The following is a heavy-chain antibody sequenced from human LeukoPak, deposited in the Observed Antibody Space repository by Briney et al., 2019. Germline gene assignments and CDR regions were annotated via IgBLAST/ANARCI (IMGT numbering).Heavy chain of an antibody. CDR3: ARDYADY. J-gene: IGHJ4*02. CDR2: IKPDGSDQ. D-gene: IGHD4-17*01. V-gene: IGHV3-7*01. CDR1: GFTFSHYW. Sequence: GGSLRLSCAASGFTFSHYWMTWVRQAPGKGLEWVANIKPDGSDQYYVDSVKGRFTISRDNAKNSLCLHMNSLRGEDTAVYYCARDYADYWGQGTLVTVSS.